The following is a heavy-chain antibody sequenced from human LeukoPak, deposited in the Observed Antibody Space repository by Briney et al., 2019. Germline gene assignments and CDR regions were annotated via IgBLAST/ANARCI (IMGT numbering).Heavy chain of an antibody. V-gene: IGHV3-66*03. J-gene: IGHJ4*02. CDR2: MYSYGNT. Sequence: GGSLSLSCAASGFTVSTDYMRWVRQAPGKGLECVSFMYSYGNTYYADSVKARFTISRDNSKNTLYLQMNSLSTEDTAIYYCARDGNSYSFAYWGQGSLVTVSS. CDR1: GFTVSTDY. D-gene: IGHD3-10*01. CDR3: ARDGNSYSFAY.